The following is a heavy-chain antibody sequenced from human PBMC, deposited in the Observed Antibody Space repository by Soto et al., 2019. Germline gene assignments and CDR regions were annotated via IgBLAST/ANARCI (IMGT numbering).Heavy chain of an antibody. CDR2: IYHSGST. V-gene: IGHV4-4*02. D-gene: IGHD6-19*01. J-gene: IGHJ4*02. Sequence: SETLSLTCAVSSGSISSSNWWSWVRQPPGKGLEWIGEIYHSGSTNYNPSLKSRVTISVDKSKNQFSLKLSSVTAADTAVYYCARGISSGWYSRFDYWGQGTLVTVSS. CDR1: SGSISSSNW. CDR3: ARGISSGWYSRFDY.